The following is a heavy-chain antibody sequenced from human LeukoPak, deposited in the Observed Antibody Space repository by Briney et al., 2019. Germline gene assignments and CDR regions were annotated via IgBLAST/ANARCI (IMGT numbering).Heavy chain of an antibody. J-gene: IGHJ6*03. Sequence: WRSLRLSCAASGFTFSSYAMHWVRQAPGKGLEWVAVISYDGSNKYYADSVKGRFTISRDNSKNTLYLQMNSLRAEDTAVYYCAREGHYYYYMDVWGKGTTVTVSS. CDR2: ISYDGSNK. CDR3: AREGHYYYYMDV. V-gene: IGHV3-30*04. CDR1: GFTFSSYA.